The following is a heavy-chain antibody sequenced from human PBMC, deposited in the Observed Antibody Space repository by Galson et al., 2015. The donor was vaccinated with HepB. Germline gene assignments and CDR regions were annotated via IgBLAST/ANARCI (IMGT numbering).Heavy chain of an antibody. CDR1: GYTFTSYY. CDR2: INPSGGST. CDR3: ARDREQLFPLFDY. V-gene: IGHV1-46*01. J-gene: IGHJ4*02. D-gene: IGHD6-13*01. Sequence: VKVSCKASGYTFTSYYMHWVRQAPGQGLEWMGIINPSGGSTSYAQKLQGRVTMTRDTSTSTVYMELSSLRSEDTAVYYCARDREQLFPLFDYWGQGTLVTVSS.